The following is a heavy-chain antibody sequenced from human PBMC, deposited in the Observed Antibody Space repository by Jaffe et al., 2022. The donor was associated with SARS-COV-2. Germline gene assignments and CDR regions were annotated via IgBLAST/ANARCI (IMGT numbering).Heavy chain of an antibody. D-gene: IGHD6-13*01. CDR2: IIPILGIA. J-gene: IGHJ4*02. Sequence: QVQLVQSGAEVKKPGSSVKVSCKASGGTFSSYTISWVRQAPGQGLEWMGRIIPILGIANYAQKFQGRVTITADKSTSTAYMELSSLRSEDTAVYYCARGLTGSSWYGSDYWGQGTLVTVSS. CDR3: ARGLTGSSWYGSDY. V-gene: IGHV1-69*02. CDR1: GGTFSSYT.